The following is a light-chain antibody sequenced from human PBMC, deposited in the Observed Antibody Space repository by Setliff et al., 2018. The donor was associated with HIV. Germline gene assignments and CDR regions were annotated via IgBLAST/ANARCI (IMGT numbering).Light chain of an antibody. V-gene: IGLV2-11*01. CDR1: SSDIGGYNY. Sequence: QSVLAQPRSVSGSPGQSVTFSCTGASSDIGGYNYVSWYQQHPGKAPKLLIYDITKRPSGVPDRFSGFKSGNTASLTISGLQADNEADYYCCSYAGNYVFVFGGGTRSPS. CDR2: DIT. CDR3: CSYAGNYVFV. J-gene: IGLJ1*01.